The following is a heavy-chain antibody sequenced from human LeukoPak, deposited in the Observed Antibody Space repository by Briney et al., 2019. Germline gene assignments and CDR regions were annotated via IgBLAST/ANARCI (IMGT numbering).Heavy chain of an antibody. Sequence: SVKVSCKPSRYSFTYFDFHWLRQAPGLPLEGMGWMKPNSGNTGSTEKFQGRVTMNRDTSISTAYLELSNLKSDDTAVYYCARGMSYCSGGSCKHFDYWGQGTLVTVSS. CDR1: RYSFTYFD. CDR2: MKPNSGNT. CDR3: ARGMSYCSGGSCKHFDY. D-gene: IGHD2-15*01. V-gene: IGHV1-8*01. J-gene: IGHJ4*02.